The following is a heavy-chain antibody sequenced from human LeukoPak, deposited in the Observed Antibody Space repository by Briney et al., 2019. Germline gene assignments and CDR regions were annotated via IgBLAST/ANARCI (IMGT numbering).Heavy chain of an antibody. Sequence: SETLSLTCAVYGGSFSNYYWSWIRQPPGKGLEWIGEINHSGSTNYNPSLKSRVTISVDTSKNQFSLKLISVTAADTAVYYCAREGGGSYSRGWFDPWGQGTLVTVSS. J-gene: IGHJ5*02. D-gene: IGHD1-26*01. V-gene: IGHV4-34*01. CDR1: GGSFSNYY. CDR3: AREGGGSYSRGWFDP. CDR2: INHSGST.